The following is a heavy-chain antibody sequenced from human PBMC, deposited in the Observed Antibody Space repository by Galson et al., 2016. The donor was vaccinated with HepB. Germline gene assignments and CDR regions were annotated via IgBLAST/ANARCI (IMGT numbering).Heavy chain of an antibody. Sequence: SPRLSCAASGFTFSTSGMHWVRQAPGKGLEWVAIISYDGSNKYYVDSVKGRFTVSRDNSKNTLYLQMDSLRAEDTAVYYCAKDHEYTGYAPFDYWGQGTLLTVSS. CDR2: ISYDGSNK. D-gene: IGHD5-12*01. CDR3: AKDHEYTGYAPFDY. J-gene: IGHJ4*02. V-gene: IGHV3-30*18. CDR1: GFTFSTSG.